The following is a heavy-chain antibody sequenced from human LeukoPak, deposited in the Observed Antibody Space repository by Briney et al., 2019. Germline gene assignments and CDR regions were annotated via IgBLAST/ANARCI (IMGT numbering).Heavy chain of an antibody. CDR3: ARGEYSSALLDY. CDR2: INPNSGGT. Sequence: ASVTVSCKASGYTFTGYYMHWVRQAPGQELEWMGWINPNSGGTNYAQKFQARVTMTRDTSISTAYMELSRLRSDDTAVYYCARGEYSSALLDYWGQGTLVTVSS. V-gene: IGHV1-2*02. J-gene: IGHJ4*02. CDR1: GYTFTGYY. D-gene: IGHD6-19*01.